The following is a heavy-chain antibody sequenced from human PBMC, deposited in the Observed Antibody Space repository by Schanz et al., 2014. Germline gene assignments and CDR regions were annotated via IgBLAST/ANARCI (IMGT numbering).Heavy chain of an antibody. CDR2: IKEDGSVK. V-gene: IGHV3-7*04. Sequence: EVQLAESGGGLVQPGGSLRLSCAASTFTFSSDWMSWVRQAPGKGLEWVANIKEDGSVKDYVDSVKGRFTISRDNAKNSLYLQMTSLRAEDTVVYYCARSRSGFYFDYWGQGTLVTVSS. J-gene: IGHJ4*02. D-gene: IGHD1-26*01. CDR1: TFTFSSDW. CDR3: ARSRSGFYFDY.